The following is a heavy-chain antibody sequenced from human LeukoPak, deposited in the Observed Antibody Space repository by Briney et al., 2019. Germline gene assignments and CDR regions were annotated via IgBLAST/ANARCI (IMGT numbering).Heavy chain of an antibody. V-gene: IGHV3-53*01. D-gene: IGHD2-15*01. CDR3: ARDAGYCGGGNCCSDGATDY. J-gene: IGHJ4*02. CDR2: IYSGGST. Sequence: GGSLRLSCAASGFTVSSKHMSWVRQAPGKGLEWGSIIYSGGSTYYADSVKGRFTIFRDNSKNTLYLQMNSLRAEDTAVYYCARDAGYCGGGNCCSDGATDYWGQGTLVTVSS. CDR1: GFTVSSKH.